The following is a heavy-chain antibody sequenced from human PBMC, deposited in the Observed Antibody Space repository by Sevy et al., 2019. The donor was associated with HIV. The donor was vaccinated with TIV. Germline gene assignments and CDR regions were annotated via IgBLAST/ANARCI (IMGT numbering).Heavy chain of an antibody. CDR1: GYTFTTYT. V-gene: IGHV1-3*01. Sequence: ASVKVSCKASGYTFTTYTLHWVRQAPGQRLEWMGWLNPGNGNTRYSQKLKGRVTITRDTSARIAYMELSSLEFEDTAVYYRARDPYARRGFDYWGQGTLVTVSS. J-gene: IGHJ4*02. CDR3: ARDPYARRGFDY. CDR2: LNPGNGNT. D-gene: IGHD3-16*01.